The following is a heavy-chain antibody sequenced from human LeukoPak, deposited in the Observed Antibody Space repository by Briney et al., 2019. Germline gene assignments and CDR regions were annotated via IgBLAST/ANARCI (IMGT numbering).Heavy chain of an antibody. CDR1: GGTFSSYA. J-gene: IGHJ4*02. V-gene: IGHV1-69*04. D-gene: IGHD5-12*01. Sequence: PVKVSCKAAGGTFSSYAISWVRQAPGQGLEWMGRIIPILGIANYAQKFQGRVTITADKSTSTAYMELSSLRSEDTAVYYCARLHITDSGYDCVDYWGQGTLVTVSS. CDR2: IIPILGIA. CDR3: ARLHITDSGYDCVDY.